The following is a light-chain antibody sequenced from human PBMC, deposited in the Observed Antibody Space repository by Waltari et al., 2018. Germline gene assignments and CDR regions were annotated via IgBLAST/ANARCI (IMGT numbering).Light chain of an antibody. CDR2: ITN. CDR3: LVYMGSGIWV. V-gene: IGLV8-61*01. CDR1: SGSFSSTSY. Sequence: QTVVTQEPSLSVSPGGTVTLTCALSSGSFSSTSYVSWYQQSPGQTPRTLVYITNTRSNGVPDRLSGSILGSEAALTITGAQADDESNYYCLVYMGSGIWVFGGGTKLTV. J-gene: IGLJ3*02.